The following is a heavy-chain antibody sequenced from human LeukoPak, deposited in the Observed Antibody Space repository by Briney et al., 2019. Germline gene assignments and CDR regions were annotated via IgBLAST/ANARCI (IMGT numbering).Heavy chain of an antibody. CDR2: IKSKTDGGTT. J-gene: IGHJ4*02. D-gene: IGHD3-10*01. CDR3: ASLIRFGELCVY. CDR1: GFTFSNAW. V-gene: IGHV3-15*01. Sequence: PGGSLRLSCAASGFTFSNAWMSWVRQAPGKGLEWVGRIKSKTDGGTTDYAAPVKGRFTISRDASKNTLYLQMNSLRAEDTAVYYCASLIRFGELCVYWGQGTLVTVSS.